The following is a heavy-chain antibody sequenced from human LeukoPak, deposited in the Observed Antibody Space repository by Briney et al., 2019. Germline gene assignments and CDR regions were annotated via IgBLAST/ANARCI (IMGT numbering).Heavy chain of an antibody. J-gene: IGHJ4*02. D-gene: IGHD6-19*01. CDR1: GGSISGYY. CDR3: ARDKVESGWYVVDY. CDR2: IYTSGST. V-gene: IGHV4-4*07. Sequence: SETLSLTCTVSGGSISGYYWSWIRQPAGKGLEWIGRIYTSGSTNYNHSLKIRVTMSVDTSKTQCSLKLSSVTAADTAVYYCARDKVESGWYVVDYWGQGTLVTVSS.